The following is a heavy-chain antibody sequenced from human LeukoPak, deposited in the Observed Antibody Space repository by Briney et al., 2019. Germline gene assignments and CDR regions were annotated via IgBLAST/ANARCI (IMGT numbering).Heavy chain of an antibody. CDR1: GFTFSSYG. CDR3: ARELIAAAGIS. CDR2: IWYDGSIR. J-gene: IGHJ5*02. Sequence: GGSLRLSCAASGFTFSSYGMHWVRQAPGKGLEWVAVIWYDGSIRYYADSVKGRFTISRDNSKNTLYLQMNSLRAEDTAVYYCARELIAAAGISWGQGTLVTVSS. V-gene: IGHV3-33*01. D-gene: IGHD6-13*01.